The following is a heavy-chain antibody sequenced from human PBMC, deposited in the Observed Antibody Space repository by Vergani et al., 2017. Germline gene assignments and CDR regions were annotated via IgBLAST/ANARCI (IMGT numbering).Heavy chain of an antibody. J-gene: IGHJ6*02. D-gene: IGHD3-3*01. CDR2: INHSGST. Sequence: QVQLQQWGAGLLKPSETLSLTCAVYGGSFSGYYWSWIRQPPGKGLEWIGEINHSGSTNYNPSLKSRVTISVDTSKNQFSLKLSSVTAADTAVYYCARGYYDCWSGSRPHYYYYYGMDVWGQGTTVTVSS. CDR1: GGSFSGYY. CDR3: ARGYYDCWSGSRPHYYYYYGMDV. V-gene: IGHV4-34*01.